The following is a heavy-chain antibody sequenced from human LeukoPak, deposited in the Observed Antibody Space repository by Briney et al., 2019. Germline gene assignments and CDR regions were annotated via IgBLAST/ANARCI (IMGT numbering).Heavy chain of an antibody. Sequence: PSETLSLTCTVSGGSISSYQWSWIRQPPGKGLEWIGNIYYSGSANYNPSLKSRVIISVDTSKNQFSLKLSPVTAADTAVYYCARDYYDSSGYRSYYFDQWGQGTLVTVSS. J-gene: IGHJ4*02. CDR3: ARDYYDSSGYRSYYFDQ. CDR2: IYYSGSA. D-gene: IGHD3-22*01. V-gene: IGHV4-59*01. CDR1: GGSISSYQ.